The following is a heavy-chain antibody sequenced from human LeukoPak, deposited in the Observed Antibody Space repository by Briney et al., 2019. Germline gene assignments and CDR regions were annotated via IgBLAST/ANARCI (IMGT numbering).Heavy chain of an antibody. V-gene: IGHV4-34*01. CDR1: GGSFSDYY. CDR2: INYSGGT. J-gene: IGHJ4*02. CDR3: ARMSYLYYYGSGTSIDY. D-gene: IGHD3-10*01. Sequence: SEALSLTCVVYGGSFSDYYWTWIRQPPGKGLEWIGEINYSGGTNYNPSLKSRVTISVVTSKNQFSLNLSSVTAADTAVYYCARMSYLYYYGSGTSIDYWGQGTLVTVSS.